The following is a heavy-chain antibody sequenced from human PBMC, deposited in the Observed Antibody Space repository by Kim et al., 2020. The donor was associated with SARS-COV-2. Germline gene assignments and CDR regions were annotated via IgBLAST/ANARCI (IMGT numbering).Heavy chain of an antibody. D-gene: IGHD2-2*01. J-gene: IGHJ6*01. Sequence: GGSLRLSCAASGFTFSSYGMHWVRQAPGKGLEWVAVISYDGSNKYYADSVKGRFTISRDNSKNTLYLQMNSLRAEDTAVYYCAKDLEGCSSTSCYGYYY. V-gene: IGHV3-30*18. CDR1: GFTFSSYG. CDR2: ISYDGSNK. CDR3: AKDLEGCSSTSCYGYYY.